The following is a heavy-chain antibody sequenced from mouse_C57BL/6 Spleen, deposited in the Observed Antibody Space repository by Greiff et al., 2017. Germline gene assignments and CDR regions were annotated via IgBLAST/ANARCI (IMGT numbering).Heavy chain of an antibody. J-gene: IGHJ3*01. V-gene: IGHV3-6*01. CDR2: ISYDGSN. D-gene: IGHD2-3*01. CDR3: AREDGYPFAY. CDR1: GYSITSGYY. Sequence: ESGPGLVKPSQSLSLTCSVTGYSITSGYYWNWIRQFPGNKLEWMGYISYDGSNNYNPSLKNRISITRDTSKNQFFLKLNSVTTEDTATYYCAREDGYPFAYWGQGTLVTVS.